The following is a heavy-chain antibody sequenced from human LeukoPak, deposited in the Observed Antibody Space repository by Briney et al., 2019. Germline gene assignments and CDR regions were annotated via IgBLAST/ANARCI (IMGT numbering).Heavy chain of an antibody. Sequence: GGSLRLSCAASGFTFSSYAMSWVRQAPGKGLEWVSAISGSGGSTYYADSVKGRFTISRDNSKNTLYLQMNSLRAEDTAVYYCAKNPPFIVVVPAAPFDYWGQGTLVTVSS. J-gene: IGHJ4*02. CDR2: ISGSGGST. CDR1: GFTFSSYA. D-gene: IGHD2-2*01. CDR3: AKNPPFIVVVPAAPFDY. V-gene: IGHV3-23*01.